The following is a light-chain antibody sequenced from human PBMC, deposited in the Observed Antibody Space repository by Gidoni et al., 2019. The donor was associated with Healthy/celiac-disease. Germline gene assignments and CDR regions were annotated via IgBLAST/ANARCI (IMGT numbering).Light chain of an antibody. J-gene: IGLJ3*02. CDR3: SSYTSSSTLV. V-gene: IGLV2-14*01. CDR1: SSAVGGYNY. CDR2: EVS. Sequence: PGQSITLSCTGTSSAVGGYNYVPWYQQHQGNAPKLMIYEVSNRPSGVSNRFSGSKSGNTASPTISGLQAEDDADYYCSSYTSSSTLVFGGGTKLTVL.